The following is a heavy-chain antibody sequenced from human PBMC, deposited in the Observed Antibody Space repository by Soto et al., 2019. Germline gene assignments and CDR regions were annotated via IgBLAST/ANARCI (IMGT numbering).Heavy chain of an antibody. CDR2: ISGSGGST. D-gene: IGHD2-21*02. Sequence: GGSLRLSCAASGFTFSSYAMSWVRQAPGKGLEWVSAISGSGGSTYYADSVKGRFTISRDNSKNTLYLQMNSLRAEDTAVYYCANPGAYCGGDFLSGYFDYWGQGTLVTVSS. J-gene: IGHJ4*02. V-gene: IGHV3-23*01. CDR3: ANPGAYCGGDFLSGYFDY. CDR1: GFTFSSYA.